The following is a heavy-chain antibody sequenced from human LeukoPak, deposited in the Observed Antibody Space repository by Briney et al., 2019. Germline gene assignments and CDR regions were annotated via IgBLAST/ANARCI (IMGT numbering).Heavy chain of an antibody. D-gene: IGHD6-19*01. CDR3: ARGSLVPEAVATRYGMDV. J-gene: IGHJ6*02. CDR1: GFTVSSYG. Sequence: PGGSLRLSCAASGFTVSSYGMHWVRQAPGKGLEWVSRINIDESSIRCADSVKGRFTISRDNAKNTLYLQMNSLRAEDTAVYYCARGSLVPEAVATRYGMDVWPQGPTVTVSS. V-gene: IGHV3-74*01. CDR2: INIDESSI.